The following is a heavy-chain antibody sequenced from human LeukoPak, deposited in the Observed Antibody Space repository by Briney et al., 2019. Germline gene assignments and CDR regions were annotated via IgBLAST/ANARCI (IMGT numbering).Heavy chain of an antibody. D-gene: IGHD3-9*01. Sequence: SVKVSCKASGGTFSSYAISWVRQAPGQGLEWMGGIIPIFGTANYAQKFQGRVTITADKSTSTAYMELSSLRSEDTAVYYCARAGGGVLRYFDWLWFGDYYYYMDVWGKGTTVTVSS. CDR2: IIPIFGTA. J-gene: IGHJ6*03. V-gene: IGHV1-69*06. CDR3: ARAGGGVLRYFDWLWFGDYYYYMDV. CDR1: GGTFSSYA.